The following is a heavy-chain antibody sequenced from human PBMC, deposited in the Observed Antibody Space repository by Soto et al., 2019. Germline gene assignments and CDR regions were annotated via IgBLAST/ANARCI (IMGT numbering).Heavy chain of an antibody. CDR3: ARDHKGGYYYYGMDV. CDR2: ISSSGSTI. J-gene: IGHJ6*02. V-gene: IGHV3-48*03. Sequence: GGSLYSPVQPLDSPSVVKINWVRQAPGKGLEWVSYISSSGSTIYYADSVKGRFTISRDNAKNSLYLQMNSLRAEDTAVYYCARDHKGGYYYYGMDVWGQGTTVTVSS. CDR1: DSPSVVK.